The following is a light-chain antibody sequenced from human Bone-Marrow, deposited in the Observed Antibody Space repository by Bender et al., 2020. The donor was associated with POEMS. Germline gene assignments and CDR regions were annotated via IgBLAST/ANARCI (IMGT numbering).Light chain of an antibody. V-gene: IGLV2-8*01. CDR3: QSYDTSLSAWV. J-gene: IGLJ3*02. CDR2: GVT. CDR1: SSDVGGLDY. Sequence: QSALTQPPSASGSPGQSITISCTRTSSDVGGLDYVSWYQQHPGKAPKLLIYGVTSRPSEVPDRFSGSKSGTSASLAITGLQAEDEADYYCQSYDTSLSAWVFGGGTKLTVL.